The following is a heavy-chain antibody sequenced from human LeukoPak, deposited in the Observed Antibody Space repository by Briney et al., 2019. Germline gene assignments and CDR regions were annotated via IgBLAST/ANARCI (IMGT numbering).Heavy chain of an antibody. J-gene: IGHJ4*02. D-gene: IGHD3-9*01. Sequence: PGGSLRLSCAASGFTFSSYAMSWVRQAPGKGLEWVSSISSSSSYIYYADSVKGRFTISRDNAKNSLYLQMNSLRAEDTAVYYCARDDSEYYDVLTGYSDYWGQGTLVTVSS. CDR2: ISSSSSYI. V-gene: IGHV3-21*01. CDR1: GFTFSSYA. CDR3: ARDDSEYYDVLTGYSDY.